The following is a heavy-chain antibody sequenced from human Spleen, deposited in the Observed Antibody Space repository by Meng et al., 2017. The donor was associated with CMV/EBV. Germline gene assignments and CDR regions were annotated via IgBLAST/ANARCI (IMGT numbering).Heavy chain of an antibody. CDR1: GYSLTELS. J-gene: IGHJ5*02. Sequence: ASVKVSCKVSGYSLTELSIQWVRQAPGKGLEWMGGFDPEDGETIYAQKFQGRVTMTRDTSISTAYMELSRLRSDDTAVYYCARDLPLLYCSSTSCSKGIDPWGQGTLVTVSS. D-gene: IGHD2-2*01. V-gene: IGHV1-24*01. CDR2: FDPEDGET. CDR3: ARDLPLLYCSSTSCSKGIDP.